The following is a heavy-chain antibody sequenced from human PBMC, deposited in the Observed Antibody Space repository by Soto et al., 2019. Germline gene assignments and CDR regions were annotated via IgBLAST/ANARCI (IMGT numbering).Heavy chain of an antibody. Sequence: QVQLVESGGGVVQPGRSLRLSCAASGFTFRSYAMHWVRQAPGKGLECVAVIAYDGSNKFYRDYVKGRFTISRDNSKNTLYLQITSLRYEDTAVYYCARGDREDIAVVIGARPGEYGVDVWGQGTMVTVSS. CDR1: GFTFRSYA. D-gene: IGHD2-15*01. CDR3: ARGDREDIAVVIGARPGEYGVDV. V-gene: IGHV3-30-3*01. CDR2: IAYDGSNK. J-gene: IGHJ6*02.